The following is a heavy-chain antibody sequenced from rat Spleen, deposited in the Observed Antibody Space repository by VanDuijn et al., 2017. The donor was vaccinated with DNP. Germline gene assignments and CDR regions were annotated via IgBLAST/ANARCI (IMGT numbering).Heavy chain of an antibody. Sequence: EVQLQESGPGLVKPSQSLSLTCSVTGYSITSSYRWNWIRKFPGNKMEYIGHISYSGSTNYNPSLKSRFSITRDTSKNQFFLQLNSVTTEDTATYYCARGLNYGGYIYSWYFDFWGPGTMVTVSS. V-gene: IGHV3-1*01. CDR3: ARGLNYGGYIYSWYFDF. CDR1: GYSITSSY. CDR2: ISYSGST. J-gene: IGHJ1*01. D-gene: IGHD1-11*01.